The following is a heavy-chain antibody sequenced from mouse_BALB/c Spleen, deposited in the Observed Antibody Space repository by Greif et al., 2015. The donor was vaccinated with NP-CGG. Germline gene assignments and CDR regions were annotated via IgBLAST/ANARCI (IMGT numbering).Heavy chain of an antibody. CDR3: ARERDYVFDY. J-gene: IGHJ2*01. V-gene: IGHV5-6-5*01. D-gene: IGHD2-4*01. CDR2: ISSGGST. CDR1: GFTFSSYA. Sequence: DVHLVESGGGLVKPGGSLKLSCAASGFTFSSYAMSWVRQTPEKRLEWVASISSGGSTYYPDSVKGRFTISRDNARNILYLQMSSLRSEDTAMYYCARERDYVFDYWGQGTTLTVSS.